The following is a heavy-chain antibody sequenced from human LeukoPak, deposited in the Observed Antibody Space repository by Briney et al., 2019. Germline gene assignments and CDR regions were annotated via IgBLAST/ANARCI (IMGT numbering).Heavy chain of an antibody. CDR2: IKKDGSEE. CDR1: GFTFSFYW. J-gene: IGHJ4*02. Sequence: PGGSLRLSCEASGFTFSFYWMSWVRQAPGQGLEWVANIKKDGSEEYYADSVKGRFTISRDNAKNSLYLQMNSLRAEDTAIYYCARFYDTGWFGHFDYWGQGILVPASS. CDR3: ARFYDTGWFGHFDY. V-gene: IGHV3-7*01. D-gene: IGHD3-10*01.